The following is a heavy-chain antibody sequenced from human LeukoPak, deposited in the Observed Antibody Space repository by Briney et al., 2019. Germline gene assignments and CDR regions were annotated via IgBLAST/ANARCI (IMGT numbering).Heavy chain of an antibody. CDR2: IWYDGSNK. CDR1: GFTFSSYG. V-gene: IGHV3-33*01. J-gene: IGHJ4*02. CDR3: ASDEGNYFDY. Sequence: GGSLRLSCAASGFTFSSYGIHWVRQAPGKGLEWVAVIWYDGSNKYYADSVKGRFTISRDNSKNTLYLQMNSLRAEDTAIYYCASDEGNYFDYWGQGTLVTVSS.